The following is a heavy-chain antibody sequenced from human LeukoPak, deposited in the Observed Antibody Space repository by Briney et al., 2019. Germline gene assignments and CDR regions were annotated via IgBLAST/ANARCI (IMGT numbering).Heavy chain of an antibody. V-gene: IGHV4-39*07. J-gene: IGHJ4*02. D-gene: IGHD2-2*01. Sequence: SETLSLTCTVSGGSISSSSYYWGWIRQPPGKGLEWIGSIYYSGSTNYNPSLKSRVTMSVDTSKNQFSLKLSSVTAADTAVYYCARDEVGTNFDYWGQGTLVTVSS. CDR1: GGSISSSSYY. CDR2: IYYSGST. CDR3: ARDEVGTNFDY.